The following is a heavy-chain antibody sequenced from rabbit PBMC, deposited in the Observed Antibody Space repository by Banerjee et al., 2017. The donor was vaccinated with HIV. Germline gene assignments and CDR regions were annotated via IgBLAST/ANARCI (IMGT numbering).Heavy chain of an antibody. Sequence: QQQLEESGGGLVKPGGTLTLTCKASGIDFSRYYYMCWVRQAPGKGLELIACIYADSSGKTVYASWAKGRFTISKTSSTTVTLQMTSLTAADTATYFCARDLAGVIGWNFNLWGQGTLVTVS. CDR2: IYADSSGKT. J-gene: IGHJ4*01. V-gene: IGHV1S45*01. CDR3: ARDLAGVIGWNFNL. CDR1: GIDFSRYYY. D-gene: IGHD4-1*01.